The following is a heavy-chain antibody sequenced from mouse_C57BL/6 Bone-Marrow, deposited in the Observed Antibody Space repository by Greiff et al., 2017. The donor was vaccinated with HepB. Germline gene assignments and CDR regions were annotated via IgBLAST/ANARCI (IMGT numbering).Heavy chain of an antibody. V-gene: IGHV3-6*01. CDR3: ERDRLRYHFDY. CDR1: GYSITSGYY. J-gene: IGHJ2*01. CDR2: ISYDGSN. Sequence: DVQLQESGPGLVKPSQSLSLTCSVTGYSITSGYYWNWIRQFPGNKLEWMGYISYDGSNNYNPSLKNRISITRDTSKNQFFLKLNSVTTEDTATYYCERDRLRYHFDYWGQGTTLTVSS. D-gene: IGHD1-1*01.